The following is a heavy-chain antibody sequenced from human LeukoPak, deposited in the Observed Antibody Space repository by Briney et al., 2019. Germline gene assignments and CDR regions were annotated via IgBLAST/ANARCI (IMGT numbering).Heavy chain of an antibody. CDR2: IRNDGNKK. D-gene: IGHD3-22*01. V-gene: IGHV3-30*02. J-gene: IGHJ4*02. CDR1: GFSFSTSG. CDR3: VKVDT. Sequence: GGSLRLSCVASGFSFSTSGMYWVRQSPGKGLDWVAFIRNDGNKKNYAESVKGRFTISRDNSRNTLYLQMDSLSAEDTAVYYCVKVDTWGQGTLVTVSS.